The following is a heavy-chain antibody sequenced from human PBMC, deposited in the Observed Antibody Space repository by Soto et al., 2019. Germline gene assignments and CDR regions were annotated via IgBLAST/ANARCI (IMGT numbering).Heavy chain of an antibody. Sequence: ASVKVSCKASGNTVPNYAIHWVRQAPGQRLEWMGWINGGNGNTYYSEHFQGRVTFTRDTSAGTVYMELSSLRFEDTAVYYCARDGDFWRWDDWGQGSQVTVSS. CDR1: GNTVPNYA. V-gene: IGHV1-3*01. CDR3: ARDGDFWRWDD. CDR2: INGGNGNT. D-gene: IGHD3-3*01. J-gene: IGHJ4*02.